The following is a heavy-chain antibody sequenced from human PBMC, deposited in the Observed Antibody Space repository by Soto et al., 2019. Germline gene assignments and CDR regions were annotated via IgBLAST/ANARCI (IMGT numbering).Heavy chain of an antibody. J-gene: IGHJ6*02. V-gene: IGHV3-43D*04. CDR1: GFTFVDYA. D-gene: IGHD6-19*01. Sequence: EVQLVESGGVVVQPGGSLRLPCPASGFTFVDYAMHWVRQAPGKGLEWVSLISWDGGTTYYADSVKGRFTISRDNSKNSLYLQMNSLRAEDTALYYCAKDSSGYYSYGMDVWGQGTTVTVSS. CDR2: ISWDGGTT. CDR3: AKDSSGYYSYGMDV.